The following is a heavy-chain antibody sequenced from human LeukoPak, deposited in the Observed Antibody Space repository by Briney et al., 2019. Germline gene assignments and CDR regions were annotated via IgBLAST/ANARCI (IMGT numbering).Heavy chain of an antibody. J-gene: IGHJ4*02. CDR3: ARGRGIEAAAIRDLDY. CDR2: IYSGGST. V-gene: IGHV3-66*01. Sequence: GGSLRLSCAASGFTVSSNYMSWVRQAPGKGLEWVSVIYSGGSTYYADSVKGRFTISRDNSKNTLYLQMNSLRAEDTAVYYCARGRGIEAAAIRDLDYWGQGTLVTVSS. CDR1: GFTVSSNY. D-gene: IGHD2-2*02.